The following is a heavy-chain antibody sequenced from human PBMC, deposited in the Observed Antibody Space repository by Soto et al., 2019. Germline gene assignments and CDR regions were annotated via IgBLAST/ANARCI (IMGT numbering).Heavy chain of an antibody. V-gene: IGHV4-31*03. CDR1: GGSISSGGYY. Sequence: QVQLQESGPGLVKPSQTLSLTCTVSGGSISSGGYYWSWIRQHPGNGLERIGYIYYSGSTYYNPSPKSRVTISVDTSKTQFSLTLSSVTAADTDVYYCARDREATTVTKKGNWFHPWGQGTLVTVAS. CDR2: IYYSGST. CDR3: ARDREATTVTKKGNWFHP. D-gene: IGHD4-17*01. J-gene: IGHJ5*02.